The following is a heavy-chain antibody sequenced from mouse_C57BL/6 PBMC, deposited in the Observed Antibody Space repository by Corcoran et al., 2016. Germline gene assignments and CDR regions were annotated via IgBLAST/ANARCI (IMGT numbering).Heavy chain of an antibody. CDR2: ISYDGRH. Sequence: DVQLQESGPGLVKPSQSLSLTCSVTGYSITSGYYWNWIRQFPGNKLEWMGYISYDGRHNYNPSLKNRIASTRDTSKNQFFLKLNAVTTEDTATYYWARGWLRRAGFAYWGQGTLVTGSA. J-gene: IGHJ3*01. CDR3: ARGWLRRAGFAY. V-gene: IGHV3-6*01. CDR1: GYSITSGYY. D-gene: IGHD2-2*01.